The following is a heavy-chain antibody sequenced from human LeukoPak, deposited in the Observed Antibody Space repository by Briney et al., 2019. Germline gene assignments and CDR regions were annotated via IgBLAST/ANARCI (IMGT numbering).Heavy chain of an antibody. V-gene: IGHV3-9*01. CDR2: ISWNSGSI. CDR3: ARTLNDAFDI. J-gene: IGHJ3*02. Sequence: GGSLRLSCAASGFTFDNYAMHWIRQGPGKGLEWVSGISWNSGSIAYADSVKGRFSISRDNSKNTLYLQMNSLRAEDTAVYYCARTLNDAFDIWGQGTMVTVSS. CDR1: GFTFDNYA.